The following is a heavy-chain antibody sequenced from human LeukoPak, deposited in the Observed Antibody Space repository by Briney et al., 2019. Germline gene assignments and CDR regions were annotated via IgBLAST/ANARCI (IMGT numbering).Heavy chain of an antibody. Sequence: QPGGSLRLSCAASGFTFSSYEMNWVRQAPGKGLEWVSYISSSGSTIYYADSVKGRFTISRDNAKNSLYLQMNSLRAEDTALYYCAKDVATSQWLKYYFDYWGQGTLVTVSS. CDR3: AKDVATSQWLKYYFDY. J-gene: IGHJ4*02. D-gene: IGHD6-19*01. V-gene: IGHV3-48*03. CDR1: GFTFSSYE. CDR2: ISSSGSTI.